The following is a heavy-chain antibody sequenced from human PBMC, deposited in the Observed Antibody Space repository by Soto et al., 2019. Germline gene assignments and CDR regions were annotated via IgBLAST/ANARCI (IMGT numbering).Heavy chain of an antibody. J-gene: IGHJ6*02. CDR1: GFTFSSYA. CDR2: ISYDGSNK. CDR3: ARVSWSPRVVDYYYGMDV. V-gene: IGHV3-30-3*01. Sequence: QVQLVESGGGVVQPGRSLRLSCAASGFTFSSYAMHWVRQAPGKGLEWVAVISYDGSNKYYADSVKGRFTISRDNSKNTLYLQMNSLRAEDTVVYYCARVSWSPRVVDYYYGMDVWGQGTTVTVSS. D-gene: IGHD2-21*01.